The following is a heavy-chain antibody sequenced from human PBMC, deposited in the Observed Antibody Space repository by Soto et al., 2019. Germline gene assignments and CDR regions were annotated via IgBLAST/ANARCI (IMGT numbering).Heavy chain of an antibody. CDR1: GYSFTTYW. D-gene: IGHD2-2*01. Sequence: PGASLKISCKGSGYSFTTYWIHCVRQMPGKGLEWMGRIDSTESRTNYSPSFQGHVTISADKSISSAYLQWGSLKASDSATYYCARQKIGDVIVVPSVIPTPEGLHGMDVGGQGTTVTVSS. CDR3: ARQKIGDVIVVPSVIPTPEGLHGMDV. V-gene: IGHV5-10-1*01. J-gene: IGHJ6*02. CDR2: IDSTESRT.